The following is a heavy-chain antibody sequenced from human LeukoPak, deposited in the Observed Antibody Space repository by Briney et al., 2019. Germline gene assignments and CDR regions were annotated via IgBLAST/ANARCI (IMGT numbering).Heavy chain of an antibody. CDR1: GGSISSSSYY. V-gene: IGHV4-39*01. CDR3: ARPMVRGVVDAFDI. CDR2: IYYSGST. J-gene: IGHJ3*02. Sequence: SETLSLTCTVSGGSISSSSYYWGWIRQPPGTGLEWIGSIYYSGSTYYNPSLKSRVTISVDTSKNQFSLKLSSVTAADTAVYYCARPMVRGVVDAFDIWGQGTMVTVSS. D-gene: IGHD3-10*01.